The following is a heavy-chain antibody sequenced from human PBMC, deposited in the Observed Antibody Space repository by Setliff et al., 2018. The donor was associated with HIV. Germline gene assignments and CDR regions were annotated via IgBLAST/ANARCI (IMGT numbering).Heavy chain of an antibody. Sequence: ASVKVSCKASGYTYTSYGISWVRQAPGQGLEWMGWISAYNGNTNYAQKLQDRLTLTTDTSSSTIYMELRSLRSDDTAVYYCARDAWVEFLEWTFYGMDVWGQGTTVTVSS. CDR3: ARDAWVEFLEWTFYGMDV. J-gene: IGHJ6*02. V-gene: IGHV1-18*01. CDR2: ISAYNGNT. CDR1: GYTYTSYG. D-gene: IGHD3-3*02.